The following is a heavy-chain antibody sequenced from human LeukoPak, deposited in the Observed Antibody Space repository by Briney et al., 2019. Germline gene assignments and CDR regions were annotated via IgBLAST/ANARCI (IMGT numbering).Heavy chain of an antibody. CDR1: GYTFSGYY. CDR2: ISPNSGGT. CDR3: ARGKISGDDFDF. Sequence: ASVKVSCKASGYTFSGYYMHWVRQAPGQGLEWMGWISPNSGGTNIPQRFQGRVTMTRDTSISTAYMELSRLTSDDTAVYYCARGKISGDDFDFWGQGTLVTVSS. D-gene: IGHD7-27*01. V-gene: IGHV1-2*02. J-gene: IGHJ4*02.